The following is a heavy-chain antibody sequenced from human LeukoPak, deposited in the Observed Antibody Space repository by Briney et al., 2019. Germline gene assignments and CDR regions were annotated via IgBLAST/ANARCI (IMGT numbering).Heavy chain of an antibody. J-gene: IGHJ4*02. CDR2: VSGSGGGT. CDR3: AKDSHLVSTTSQFDC. CDR1: GFTFSSYA. V-gene: IGHV3-23*01. Sequence: GGSLRLSCAASGFTFSSYAMSWVRQAPGKGLEWVSVVSGSGGGTYYADSVKGRFTIPRDNSKNTLYLQMNSLRAEDTAVYYCAKDSHLVSTTSQFDCWGPGTLVTVSS. D-gene: IGHD5/OR15-5a*01.